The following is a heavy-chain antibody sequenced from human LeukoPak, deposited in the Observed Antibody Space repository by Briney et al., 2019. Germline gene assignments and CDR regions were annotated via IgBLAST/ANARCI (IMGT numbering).Heavy chain of an antibody. V-gene: IGHV3-23*01. J-gene: IGHJ4*02. Sequence: GGSLRVSCAAPGFTFSSYDMSWVRQAPGEGRERVSFIRSDGGSTLYADSVKGRFTISRDNSKNTLYAEMTSLRAEDTAVYYCATLASGYSSPFDYWGQGTLVTVSS. CDR3: ATLASGYSSPFDY. CDR2: IRSDGGST. D-gene: IGHD6-13*01. CDR1: GFTFSSYD.